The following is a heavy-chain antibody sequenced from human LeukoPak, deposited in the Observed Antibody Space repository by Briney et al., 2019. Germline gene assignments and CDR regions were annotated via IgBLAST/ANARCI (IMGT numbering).Heavy chain of an antibody. D-gene: IGHD3-16*01. CDR1: GFTFSSYA. CDR2: ISGSGGST. CDR3: VRQMIRFWFDP. J-gene: IGHJ5*02. Sequence: GGSLRLSCAASGFTFSSYAMSWVRQALGKGLEWVSAISGSGGSTYYADSVKGRFTISRDNAKNAVFLQMNSLRDDDTAVYYCVRQMIRFWFDPWGQGTRVTVSS. V-gene: IGHV3-23*01.